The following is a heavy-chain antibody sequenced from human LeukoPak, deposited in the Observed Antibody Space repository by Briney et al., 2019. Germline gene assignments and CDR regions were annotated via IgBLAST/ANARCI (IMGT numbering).Heavy chain of an antibody. D-gene: IGHD1-26*01. CDR2: IKADGSEK. CDR1: GFSFSGHW. J-gene: IGHJ4*02. V-gene: IGHV3-7*05. Sequence: PGGSLRLSCAASGFSFSGHWMNWVRQPPGKGLEWVANIKADGSEKYYVDSVTGRFTISRDDAKRTVDLQMDNLRAEDTAIYYCAYRNNFEYWGQGALVTVSS. CDR3: AYRNNFEY.